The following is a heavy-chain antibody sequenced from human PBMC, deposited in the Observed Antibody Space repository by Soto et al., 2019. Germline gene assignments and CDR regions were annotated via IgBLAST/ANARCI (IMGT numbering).Heavy chain of an antibody. V-gene: IGHV1-18*04. CDR1: GYPFTSYS. J-gene: IGHJ6*02. Sequence: QVQLVQSGAEVKEPGASVKVSCKASGYPFTSYSFSWVRQAPGQGLERMGWSSAYNGDTRYAQKCQGRVTMTADPYTDTAYMELRNLRSDDPGVYYCARDGAVVGSAVYYGMDVWGQGTMVTVS. D-gene: IGHD2-15*01. CDR3: ARDGAVVGSAVYYGMDV. CDR2: SSAYNGDT.